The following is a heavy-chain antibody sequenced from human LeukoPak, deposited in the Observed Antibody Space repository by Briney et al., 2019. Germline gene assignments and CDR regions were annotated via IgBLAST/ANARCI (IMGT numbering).Heavy chain of an antibody. Sequence: GGSLRLSCVVSGFPFDTYAMHWVRQAPGKGLEWVAVISYDGSNKYYADSVKGRFTISRDNSKNTLYLQMNSLRAEDTAVYYCARRRDYYDSSGYLYYFDYWGQGTLVTVSS. CDR3: ARRRDYYDSSGYLYYFDY. CDR2: ISYDGSNK. J-gene: IGHJ4*02. V-gene: IGHV3-30-3*01. D-gene: IGHD3-22*01. CDR1: GFPFDTYA.